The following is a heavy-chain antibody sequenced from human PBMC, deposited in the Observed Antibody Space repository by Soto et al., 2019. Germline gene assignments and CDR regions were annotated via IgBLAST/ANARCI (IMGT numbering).Heavy chain of an antibody. CDR1: GFTFDDYA. V-gene: IGHV3-9*01. CDR3: AKDSGTSXXNAFDI. CDR2: ISWNSGSI. J-gene: IGHJ3*02. Sequence: EVQLVESGGGLVQPGRSLRLSCAASGFTFDDYAMHWVRQAPGKGLEWVSGISWNSGSIGYADSVKGRFTISRDNAKNSLYLQMNSLRAEDTALYYCAKDSGTSXXNAFDIWGXGTMVTVSS.